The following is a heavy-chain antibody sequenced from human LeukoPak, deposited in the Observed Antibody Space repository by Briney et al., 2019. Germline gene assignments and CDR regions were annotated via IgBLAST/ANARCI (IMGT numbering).Heavy chain of an antibody. CDR1: GGTFSSYA. J-gene: IGHJ3*02. V-gene: IGHV1-69*05. CDR3: ARSRSRSSGWYAGAFDI. Sequence: GSSVKVSCKASGGTFSSYAISWVRQAPGQGLEWMGRIIPIFGTANYAQEFQGRVTITTDESTSTAYMELSSLRSEDTAVYYCARSRSRSSGWYAGAFDIWGQGTMVTVSS. D-gene: IGHD6-19*01. CDR2: IIPIFGTA.